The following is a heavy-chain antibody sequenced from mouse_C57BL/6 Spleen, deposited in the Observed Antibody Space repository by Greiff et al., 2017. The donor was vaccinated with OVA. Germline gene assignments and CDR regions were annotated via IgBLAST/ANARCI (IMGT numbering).Heavy chain of an antibody. CDR3: ARRHWDVQGYAMDY. Sequence: VQLQQSVAELVRPGASVKLSCTASGFNIKNTYMHWVKQRPEQGLEWIGRIDPAHGNTKYAPHFQGQATIPADTSSNTAYLQLSSLTAEDTAIYYCARRHWDVQGYAMDYWGQGTSVTVSS. J-gene: IGHJ4*01. CDR1: GFNIKNTY. D-gene: IGHD4-1*01. CDR2: IDPAHGNT. V-gene: IGHV14-3*01.